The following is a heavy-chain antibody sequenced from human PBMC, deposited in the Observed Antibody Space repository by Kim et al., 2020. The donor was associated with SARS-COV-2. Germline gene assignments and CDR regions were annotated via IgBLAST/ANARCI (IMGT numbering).Heavy chain of an antibody. CDR1: GFTFSSYA. J-gene: IGHJ4*03. Sequence: GGSLRLSCAASGFTFSSYAMHWVRQAPGKGLEWVAVISYDGSNKYYADSVKGRFTISRDNSKNTLYLQMNSLRAEDTAVYYCARVNHGVFLTGYFVYWG. D-gene: IGHD3-16*01. CDR3: ARVNHGVFLTGYFVY. CDR2: ISYDGSNK. V-gene: IGHV3-30*04.